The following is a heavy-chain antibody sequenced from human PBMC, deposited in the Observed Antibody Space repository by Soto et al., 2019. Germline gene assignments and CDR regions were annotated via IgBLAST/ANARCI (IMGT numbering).Heavy chain of an antibody. CDR3: VTHSSGWYFDY. CDR1: GFTFSTSA. Sequence: GWSLRLSCAASGFTFSTSAMSWVRQAPGKGLEYVSTISSNGGSTYYADSVKGRFTISRDNSKNTLYLQMSSLRAEDTAVYYCVTHSSGWYFDYWGQGT. CDR2: ISSNGGST. D-gene: IGHD6-19*01. V-gene: IGHV3-64D*06. J-gene: IGHJ4*02.